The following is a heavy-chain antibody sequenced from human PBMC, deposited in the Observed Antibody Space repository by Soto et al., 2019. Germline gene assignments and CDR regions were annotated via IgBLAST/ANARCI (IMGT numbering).Heavy chain of an antibody. CDR3: ARELYGYSYGRYYYYGMDV. Sequence: QVQLVQSGAEVKKPGASVKVSCKASGYTFTSYYMHWVRQAPGQGLEWMGIINPSGGSTSYAQKFQGRVTMTRDTSTSTVYMELSSLRSEDTAVYYCARELYGYSYGRYYYYGMDVWGQGTTVTVSS. J-gene: IGHJ6*02. D-gene: IGHD5-18*01. CDR1: GYTFTSYY. V-gene: IGHV1-46*01. CDR2: INPSGGST.